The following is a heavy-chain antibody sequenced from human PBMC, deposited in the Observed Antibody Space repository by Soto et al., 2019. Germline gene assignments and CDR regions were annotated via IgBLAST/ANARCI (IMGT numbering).Heavy chain of an antibody. CDR3: ARDDEGGSDCDLGY. D-gene: IGHD3-10*01. CDR1: GFTFSSYV. CDR2: ISRDGSKT. Sequence: QVQLVESGGGVVQPGRSLTLSCAASGFTFSSYVIHWVRQTPDKGLEWVAFISRDGSKTYYADSVKGRFTISRDNSKNTRYLEMNSLRAEDTAVYYCARDDEGGSDCDLGYWGQGTLVTVSS. V-gene: IGHV3-30-3*01. J-gene: IGHJ4*02.